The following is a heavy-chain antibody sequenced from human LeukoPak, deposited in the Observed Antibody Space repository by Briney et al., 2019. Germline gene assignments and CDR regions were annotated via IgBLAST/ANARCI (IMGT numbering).Heavy chain of an antibody. CDR1: GFTFSSYA. Sequence: GGSLRLSCVASGFTFSSYAMSWVRQTPGKGLEWVSGITGSGGSTYYADSVKGRFTISRDNSKNTLYLQINSLRAEDTAVYYCAKAPYYSDSKGAFDIWGQGTMVTVSS. CDR3: AKAPYYSDSKGAFDI. CDR2: ITGSGGST. D-gene: IGHD3-22*01. J-gene: IGHJ3*02. V-gene: IGHV3-23*01.